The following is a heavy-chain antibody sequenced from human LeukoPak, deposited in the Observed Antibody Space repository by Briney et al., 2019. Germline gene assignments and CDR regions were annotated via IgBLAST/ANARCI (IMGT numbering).Heavy chain of an antibody. CDR2: ITPIFGTA. CDR1: GGTFSRYA. Sequence: GASVKVSCKASGGTFSRYAISWERQAPGQGLEWMGGITPIFGTANYAQKFQGRVTITADKSTSTAYMELSSLRSEDTAVYYCARDRQRIAAALDAFDIWGQGTMVTVSS. CDR3: ARDRQRIAAALDAFDI. J-gene: IGHJ3*02. D-gene: IGHD6-13*01. V-gene: IGHV1-69*06.